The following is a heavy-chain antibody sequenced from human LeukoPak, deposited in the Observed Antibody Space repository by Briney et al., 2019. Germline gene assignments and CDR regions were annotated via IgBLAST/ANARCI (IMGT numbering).Heavy chain of an antibody. D-gene: IGHD3-10*01. V-gene: IGHV3-48*03. Sequence: GGSLRLPCAASGFTFSSYEMNWVRQAPGKGLEWVSYISSSGSTIYYADSVKGRFTISRDNAKNSLYLQMNSLRAEDTAVYYCARATYYYGSGSYSTAYYYYGMDVWGQGTTVTVSS. CDR1: GFTFSSYE. CDR2: ISSSGSTI. J-gene: IGHJ6*02. CDR3: ARATYYYGSGSYSTAYYYYGMDV.